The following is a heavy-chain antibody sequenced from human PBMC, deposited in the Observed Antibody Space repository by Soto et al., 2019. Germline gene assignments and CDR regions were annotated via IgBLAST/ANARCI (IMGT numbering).Heavy chain of an antibody. Sequence: ASVKVSCKASGYTFTGYFMHWVRQAPGQGLEWMGYINPNSGVTKYAQKFQGRVTLTRDTPINTAYMEMTMLTSDDTAVYYCARGGGTILAPLPWGQGTLVTVSS. CDR2: INPNSGVT. J-gene: IGHJ5*02. CDR1: GYTFTGYF. V-gene: IGHV1-2*02. D-gene: IGHD3-3*01. CDR3: ARGGGTILAPLP.